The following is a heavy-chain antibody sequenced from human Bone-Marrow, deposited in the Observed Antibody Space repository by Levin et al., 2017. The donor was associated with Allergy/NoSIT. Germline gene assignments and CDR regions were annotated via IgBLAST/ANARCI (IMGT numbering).Heavy chain of an antibody. V-gene: IGHV3-72*01. CDR2: TRNKVKSYTT. D-gene: IGHD3-22*01. CDR1: GFTLSDHY. Sequence: LSLTCAASGFTLSDHYMDWVRQAPGKGLEWVGRTRNKVKSYTTEYAASVKGRFIISRDDSKNSLHLQMNSLKTEDTAVYYCARDLVLGGMDVWGQGTTVTVSS. CDR3: ARDLVLGGMDV. J-gene: IGHJ6*02.